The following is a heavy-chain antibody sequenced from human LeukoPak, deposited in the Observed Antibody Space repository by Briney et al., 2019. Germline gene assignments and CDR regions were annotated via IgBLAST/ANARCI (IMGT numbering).Heavy chain of an antibody. CDR3: ARGLAADY. CDR2: INHSGST. Sequence: TLSPARAGQGGSFNGKYLSCVRQRPGKGLEWIGEINHSGSTNYNPSLKSRVTISVDTSKNRFSLKLSSVTAADTAVYYCARGLAADYWGQGTRVTVSS. V-gene: IGHV4-34*01. CDR1: GGSFNGKY. J-gene: IGHJ4*02.